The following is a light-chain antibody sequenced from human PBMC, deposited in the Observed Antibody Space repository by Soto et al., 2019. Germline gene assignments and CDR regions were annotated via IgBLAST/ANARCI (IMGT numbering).Light chain of an antibody. CDR3: QQYGGPPTT. CDR1: QTVSNNY. Sequence: EIVLTQSPGTLSLSPGDRATLSCRASQTVSNNYLAWCQQKPGQAPRVIMYGASRRATGIPDRFSGGGSGTDFTLTISRLEPEDFAVYLCQQYGGPPTTFGQGTRLEI. CDR2: GAS. J-gene: IGKJ5*01. V-gene: IGKV3-20*01.